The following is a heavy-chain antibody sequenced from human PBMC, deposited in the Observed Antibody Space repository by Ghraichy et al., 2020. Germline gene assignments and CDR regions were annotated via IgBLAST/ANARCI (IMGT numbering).Heavy chain of an antibody. CDR3: ARDQHYYGSIVPLDY. CDR2: INQDGSKK. Sequence: GGSLRLSCAASGFTFSSYWMSWVRQAPGKGLEWVANINQDGSKKYYADSVKGRFIISRDNSKNSLYLQMNSLRAEDTAVYYCARDQHYYGSIVPLDYWSHGALVIFSP. J-gene: IGHJ4*01. CDR1: GFTFSSYW. D-gene: IGHD3-22*01. V-gene: IGHV3-7*03.